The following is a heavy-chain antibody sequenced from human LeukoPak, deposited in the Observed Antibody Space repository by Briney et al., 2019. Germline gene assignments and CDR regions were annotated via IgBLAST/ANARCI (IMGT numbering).Heavy chain of an antibody. Sequence: SGGSLRLSRTFSGLTFRSYWMNWVRQAPGKGLEWVANINPGGNEIRSVDSVKGRSIISRDNAKNSLDLQMSSLRVEDTAVYYCMCWGTDNHWGQGILVTVSS. CDR3: MCWGTDNH. CDR1: GLTFRSYW. V-gene: IGHV3-7*01. CDR2: INPGGNEI. J-gene: IGHJ4*02. D-gene: IGHD3-16*01.